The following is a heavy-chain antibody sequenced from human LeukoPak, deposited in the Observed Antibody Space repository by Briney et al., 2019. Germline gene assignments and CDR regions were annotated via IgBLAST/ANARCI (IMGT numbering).Heavy chain of an antibody. CDR3: ARETNVFDAFDI. V-gene: IGHV4-59*01. CDR2: IYYSGST. J-gene: IGHJ3*02. D-gene: IGHD3-10*01. Sequence: SETLSLTRTVSGASTRSYYWSWIRQPPGKGLEWIGYIYYSGSTSYNPSLKSRVTISEDTSKNQFSLKLSSVTAADTAVYYCARETNVFDAFDIWGQGTMVTVSS. CDR1: GASTRSYY.